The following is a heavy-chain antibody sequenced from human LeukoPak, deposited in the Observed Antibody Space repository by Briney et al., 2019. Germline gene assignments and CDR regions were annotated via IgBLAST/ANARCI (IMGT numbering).Heavy chain of an antibody. J-gene: IGHJ4*02. V-gene: IGHV4-39*01. CDR3: ARHILDSSGSMTDLPFDH. D-gene: IGHD1-1*01. CDR1: GGSVSSSGYY. Sequence: SETLSVTCNVSGGSVSSSGYYWGWIRQTPGKGLEWLGSVYYSGSTYLKPSLKSRVTISVDPSKNQFSLKLSSVTAADTSLYYRARHILDSSGSMTDLPFDHWGQGTLVTVSS. CDR2: VYYSGST.